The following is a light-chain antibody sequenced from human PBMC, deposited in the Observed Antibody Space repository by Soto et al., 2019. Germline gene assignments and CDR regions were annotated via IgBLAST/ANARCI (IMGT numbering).Light chain of an antibody. Sequence: DIVMTQSPVSLAVSLGERATINCKSSQSILSTSNNRHFLSWFQQKPGQPPKLLISGASNRNSGVPDRFSGSGSGTDFTLTISSLQSEDVAVYYCLQYYSAPLTFGRGTKVEI. CDR1: QSILSTSNNRHF. J-gene: IGKJ4*01. CDR2: GAS. CDR3: LQYYSAPLT. V-gene: IGKV4-1*01.